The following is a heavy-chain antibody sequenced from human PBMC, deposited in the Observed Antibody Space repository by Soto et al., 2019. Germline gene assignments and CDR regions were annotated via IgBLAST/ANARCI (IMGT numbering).Heavy chain of an antibody. D-gene: IGHD1-1*01. Sequence: QVQLVQSGAEVKKPGSSVKVSCKASGGTFSSYAISWVRQAPGQGLEWMGGIIPIFGTANYAQKFQGRVTIPADESTSTDNRGLSSLRSEDTALYYLARAGGGENGNDVGYWGQGTLVTVSS. CDR2: IIPIFGTA. CDR3: ARAGGGENGNDVGY. CDR1: GGTFSSYA. J-gene: IGHJ4*02. V-gene: IGHV1-69*01.